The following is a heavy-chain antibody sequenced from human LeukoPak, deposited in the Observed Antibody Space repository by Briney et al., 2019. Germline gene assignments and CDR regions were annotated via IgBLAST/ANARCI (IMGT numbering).Heavy chain of an antibody. CDR3: ARGGIAVAGYDYYFDY. D-gene: IGHD6-19*01. J-gene: IGHJ4*02. CDR2: INPSGGST. Sequence: ASVKVSCKAPGYTFTSYYMHWVRQAPGQGLEWMGLINPSGGSTSYAQKFQGRVTMTRDTSTSTVYMELSSLRSEDTAVYYCARGGIAVAGYDYYFDYWGQGTLVTVSS. V-gene: IGHV1-46*01. CDR1: GYTFTSYY.